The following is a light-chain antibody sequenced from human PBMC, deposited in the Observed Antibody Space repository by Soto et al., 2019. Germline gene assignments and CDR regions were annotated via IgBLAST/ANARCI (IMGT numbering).Light chain of an antibody. CDR1: QSLVSSDGDAY. Sequence: DVVLTQSPLSLPVTLGQPASISCRCSQSLVSSDGDAYLNWFQQRPGQSPRRLIYDVSKRDSQVPDRFSGSGCGTDITLKVSRVEAEDVRVYYCRQCTHWPPFTFGPGTRVDFK. CDR3: RQCTHWPPFT. V-gene: IGKV2-30*01. CDR2: DVS. J-gene: IGKJ3*01.